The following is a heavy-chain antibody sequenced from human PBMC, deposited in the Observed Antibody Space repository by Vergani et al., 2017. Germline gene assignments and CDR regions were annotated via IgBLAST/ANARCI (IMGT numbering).Heavy chain of an antibody. CDR3: TRHWAVVAANNWFDP. V-gene: IGHV4-59*08. Sequence: QVQLEESGPGLVKPSETLSLTCTVSGGSFNTYYWSWIRQSPGKGLEWIGYIYSTGSTNYNPSLNSRVTMSVDTSKNQFFLKLRSVTAADTAVYYCTRHWAVVAANNWFDPWGQGTLVTVSS. D-gene: IGHD2-15*01. CDR2: IYSTGST. CDR1: GGSFNTYY. J-gene: IGHJ5*02.